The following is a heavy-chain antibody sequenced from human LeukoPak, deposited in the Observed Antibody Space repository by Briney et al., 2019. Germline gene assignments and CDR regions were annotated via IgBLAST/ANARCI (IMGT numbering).Heavy chain of an antibody. Sequence: ASVKVSCKASGYTFTGYYMHWVRQAPGQGLEWMGWINPNSGGTNYAQKFQGRVTMTRDTSISTACMELSRLRSDDTAVYYCATDTYYYDSSGYDYKFDAFDIWGQGTMVTVSS. CDR1: GYTFTGYY. CDR2: INPNSGGT. CDR3: ATDTYYYDSSGYDYKFDAFDI. V-gene: IGHV1-2*02. J-gene: IGHJ3*02. D-gene: IGHD3-22*01.